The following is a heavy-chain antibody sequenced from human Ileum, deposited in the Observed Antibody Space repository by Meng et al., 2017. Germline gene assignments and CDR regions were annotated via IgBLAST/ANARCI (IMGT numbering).Heavy chain of an antibody. CDR1: GGSISSSFY. Sequence: GRRQESGPGLWRPSGPLSLTCTVSGGSISSSFYWSWVRQSPGKGLEWIGQIYLAGSPNYNPSLESRVTISVDKSKNQFSLRLTSVTAADTAIFYCVRHGGKYFDSWGQGTLVTVSS. CDR2: IYLAGSP. V-gene: IGHV4-4*02. CDR3: VRHGGKYFDS. D-gene: IGHD2-15*01. J-gene: IGHJ4*02.